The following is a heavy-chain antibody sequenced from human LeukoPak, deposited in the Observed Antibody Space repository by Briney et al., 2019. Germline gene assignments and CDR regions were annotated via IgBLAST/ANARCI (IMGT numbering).Heavy chain of an antibody. V-gene: IGHV4-34*01. J-gene: IGHJ4*02. CDR2: INHSGST. CDR1: GGSFSDYY. Sequence: TSETLSLTCAVYGGSFSDYYWSWIRQPPGKGLEWTGEINHSGSTNYNPSLKSRVTISVDTSKNQFSLKLSSVTAADTAVYYCAGSIAARLDYWGQGTLVTVSS. CDR3: AGSIAARLDY. D-gene: IGHD6-6*01.